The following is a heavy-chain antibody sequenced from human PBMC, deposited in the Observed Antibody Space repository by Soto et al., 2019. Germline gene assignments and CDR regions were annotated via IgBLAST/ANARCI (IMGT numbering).Heavy chain of an antibody. CDR3: ARDFSEAAAEDAFDI. CDR1: GYTFTSYG. V-gene: IGHV1-18*01. J-gene: IGHJ3*02. Sequence: GASVKVSCTASGYTFTSYGIIWVRQAPGQGLEWMGWISAYNGNTNYAQKLQGRVTMTTDTSTSTAYMELRSLRSDDTAVYYCARDFSEAAAEDAFDIWGQGTMVTVSS. CDR2: ISAYNGNT. D-gene: IGHD6-13*01.